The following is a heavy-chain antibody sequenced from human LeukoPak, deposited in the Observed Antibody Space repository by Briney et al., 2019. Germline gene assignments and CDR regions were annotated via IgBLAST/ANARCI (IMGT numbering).Heavy chain of an antibody. D-gene: IGHD3-22*01. Sequence: GGTLRLSCAASGITFSSYGMSWVRQAPGKGLEWVSGISGSGSSTYYADSVKGRFTISRDNSKNTLYLQMNSLRAEDTAVYYCAKDLRYYHDSSGYSTYDYWGQGTLVTVSS. V-gene: IGHV3-23*01. CDR1: GITFSSYG. CDR3: AKDLRYYHDSSGYSTYDY. J-gene: IGHJ4*02. CDR2: ISGSGSST.